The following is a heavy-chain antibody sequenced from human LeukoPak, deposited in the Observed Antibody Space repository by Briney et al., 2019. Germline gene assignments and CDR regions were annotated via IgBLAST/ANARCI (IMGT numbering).Heavy chain of an antibody. CDR3: ARGLPGYFASDRFDP. J-gene: IGHJ5*02. CDR2: MNPNSGNT. Sequence: GASVKVSCKASGYTFTSYDINWVRQATGQGLEWMGWMNPNSGNTGYAQKFQGRVTMTRNTSINTAYMELSSLRSEDTAMYYCARGLPGYFASDRFDPWGQGTLVTVSS. D-gene: IGHD3-22*01. V-gene: IGHV1-8*01. CDR1: GYTFTSYD.